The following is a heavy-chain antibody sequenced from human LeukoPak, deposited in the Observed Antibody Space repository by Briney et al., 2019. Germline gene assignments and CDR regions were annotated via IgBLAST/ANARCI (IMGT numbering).Heavy chain of an antibody. CDR3: ARVTGYTIEDYFDY. J-gene: IGHJ4*02. D-gene: IGHD3-9*01. CDR1: GGSISSSSYH. CDR2: IYYSGST. V-gene: IGHV4-39*01. Sequence: PSETLSLLCTVCGGSISSSSYHWGWIRQPRGRGVEWIGSIYYSGSTYYNPSLKSRVTISVDTSKNQFSLKLSSVTAADTAVYYCARVTGYTIEDYFDYWGQGTLVTVSS.